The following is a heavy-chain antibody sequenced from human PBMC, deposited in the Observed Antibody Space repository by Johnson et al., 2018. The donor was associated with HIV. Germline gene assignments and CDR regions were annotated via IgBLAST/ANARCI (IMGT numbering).Heavy chain of an antibody. CDR1: GFTVSSNY. CDR2: FATGGGT. V-gene: IGHV3-66*01. CDR3: ERGDSGDYAGAFDV. D-gene: IGHD4-17*01. J-gene: IGHJ3*01. Sequence: VQLVESGGGLVQPGGSLRLSCAASGFTVSSNYMNWVRQVPGKGLEWISLFATGGGTDYADSVTGRLTVSRDIPNNTIFLHMTRLRADDTAVYYCERGDSGDYAGAFDVWGQGTMVTVSS.